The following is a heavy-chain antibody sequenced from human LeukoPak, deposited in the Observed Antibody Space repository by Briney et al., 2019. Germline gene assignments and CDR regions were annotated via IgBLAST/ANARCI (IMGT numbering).Heavy chain of an antibody. V-gene: IGHV3-30-3*01. Sequence: GGSLRLSCAASGFTFRSYAMRWVRQTPGKGLEWVAVISYDGSNKDYADSMKGRFTISRDNSKNTLYLQMNSLGAEDTAVYYCAREIFNGFDIWGQGTMVTVSS. CDR2: ISYDGSNK. CDR1: GFTFRSYA. J-gene: IGHJ3*02. CDR3: AREIFNGFDI.